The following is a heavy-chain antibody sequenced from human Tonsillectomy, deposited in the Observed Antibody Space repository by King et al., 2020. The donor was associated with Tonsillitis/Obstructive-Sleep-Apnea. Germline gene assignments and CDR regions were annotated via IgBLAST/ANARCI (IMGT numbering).Heavy chain of an antibody. CDR3: ARVNYDSSGYYDGFDY. CDR1: GYTFTSYG. D-gene: IGHD3-22*01. CDR2: ISAYNVNT. V-gene: IGHV1-18*01. J-gene: IGHJ4*02. Sequence: VQLVESGAEVKKPGASVKVSCKASGYTFTSYGISWVRQAPGQGLEWMGWISAYNVNTNYAQKFQGRVTMTTDISTSTAYMELRSLRSDDTAVYYCARVNYDSSGYYDGFDYWGQGTLVTVSS.